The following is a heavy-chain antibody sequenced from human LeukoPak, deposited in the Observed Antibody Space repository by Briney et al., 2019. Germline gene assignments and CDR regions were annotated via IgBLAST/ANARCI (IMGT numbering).Heavy chain of an antibody. D-gene: IGHD3-10*01. CDR2: IYSGGTA. CDR3: ARGSSLAAVARGFDY. CDR1: GFTVSSNY. Sequence: PGGCLRLSCAASGFTVSSNYMGWVRQAPGKGLDWVSVIYSGGTAYYADSVKGRFTISRDSSKNILHLQMDSLTVDDTALYYCARGSSLAAVARGFDYWGQGTLVTVSS. J-gene: IGHJ4*02. V-gene: IGHV3-66*02.